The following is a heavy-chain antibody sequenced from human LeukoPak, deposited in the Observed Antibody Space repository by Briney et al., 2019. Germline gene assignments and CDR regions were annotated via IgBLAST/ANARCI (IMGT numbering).Heavy chain of an antibody. Sequence: SVKISCKASGGTFSSYAISWVRQAPGQGLEWMGGIIPIFGTADYAQKFQGRVTITTDESTSTAYMELSSLRSEDTAVYYCASTARALSTYYYYYYMDVWGKGTTVTVSS. V-gene: IGHV1-69*05. CDR3: ASTARALSTYYYYYYMDV. J-gene: IGHJ6*03. CDR1: GGTFSSYA. CDR2: IIPIFGTA.